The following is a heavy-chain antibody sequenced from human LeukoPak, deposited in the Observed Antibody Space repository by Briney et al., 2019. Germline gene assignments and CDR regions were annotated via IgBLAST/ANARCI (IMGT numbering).Heavy chain of an antibody. J-gene: IGHJ6*03. CDR3: ARDVAGYESYYYYYYYMDV. V-gene: IGHV3-7*01. D-gene: IGHD5-12*01. CDR1: GFTFSSYW. CDR2: IKQDGSEK. Sequence: GGSLRLFCAASGFTFSSYWMSWVRQAPGKGLEWVANIKQDGSEKYYVDSVKGRFTISRDNAKNSLYLQMNSLRAEDTAVYYCARDVAGYESYYYYYYYMDVWGKGTTVTVSS.